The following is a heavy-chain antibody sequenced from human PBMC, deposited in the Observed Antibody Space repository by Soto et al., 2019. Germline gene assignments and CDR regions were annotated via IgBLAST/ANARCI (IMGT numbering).Heavy chain of an antibody. D-gene: IGHD3-10*01. V-gene: IGHV4-30-2*01. CDR1: GGSVSSGDYS. Sequence: QVQLQESGSGLVKPSQTLSLTCAVSGGSVSSGDYSWSWIRQPPGKGLEWIGYIYHGGNTVYNPSLESRVTISMDRSKNQFSLKLPSVTAADTAVYYCACDYGLGSYRFDSWGQGFLVTVSS. J-gene: IGHJ4*02. CDR2: IYHGGNT. CDR3: ACDYGLGSYRFDS.